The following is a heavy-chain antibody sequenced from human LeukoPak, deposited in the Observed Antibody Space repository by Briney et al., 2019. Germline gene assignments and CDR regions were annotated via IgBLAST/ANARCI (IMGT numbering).Heavy chain of an antibody. CDR1: GYSISSGYY. CDR2: IYHSGST. D-gene: IGHD3-3*01. CDR3: ARQQRDFWSGYHPHAFDI. Sequence: SETLSLTCAVSGYSISSGYYWGWIRQPPGKGLEWNGSIYHSGSTYYNPSLKSRVTISVDTSKNQFSLKLSSVTAADTAVYYCARQQRDFWSGYHPHAFDIWGQGTMVTVSS. V-gene: IGHV4-38-2*01. J-gene: IGHJ3*02.